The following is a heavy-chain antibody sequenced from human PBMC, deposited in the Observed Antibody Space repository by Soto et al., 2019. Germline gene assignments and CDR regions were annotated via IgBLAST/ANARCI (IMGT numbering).Heavy chain of an antibody. CDR3: ASVGYYYDSSGYYYFDY. J-gene: IGHJ4*02. D-gene: IGHD3-22*01. CDR1: GGSISSYY. V-gene: IGHV4-59*01. Sequence: SLTCTVSGGSISSYYWSWIRQPPGKGLEWIGYIYYSGSTNYNPSLKSRVTISVDTSKNQFSLKLSSVTAADTAVYYCASVGYYYDSSGYYYFDYWGQGTLVTVSS. CDR2: IYYSGST.